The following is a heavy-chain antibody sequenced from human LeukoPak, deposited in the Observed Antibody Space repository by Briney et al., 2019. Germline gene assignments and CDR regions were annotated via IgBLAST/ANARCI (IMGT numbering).Heavy chain of an antibody. CDR2: INHSGST. D-gene: IGHD3-22*01. CDR3: ASGGESVVNYDY. J-gene: IGHJ4*02. V-gene: IGHV4-34*01. CDR1: GGSFSGYY. Sequence: SETLSLTCAVYGGSFSGYYWSWIRQPPGKGLEWIGEINHSGSTNYNPSLKSRVTISVDTSKNQFSLKLSSVTAADTAVYYCASGGESVVNYDYWGQGTLVTVSS.